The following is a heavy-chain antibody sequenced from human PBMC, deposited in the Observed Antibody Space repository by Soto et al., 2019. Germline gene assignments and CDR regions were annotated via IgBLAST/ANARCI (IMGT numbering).Heavy chain of an antibody. CDR1: GGTFSSYA. V-gene: IGHV1-69*01. Sequence: QVQLVQSGAEVKKPGSSVKVSCKASGGTFSSYAISWVRQAPGQGLEWMGGIIPIFGTANYAQKFQGRVTITADESTGTAYMELSSLRSEDTAVYYCARVGGNPNLPDWYFDLWGRGTLVTVSS. CDR2: IIPIFGTA. J-gene: IGHJ2*01. D-gene: IGHD2-15*01. CDR3: ARVGGNPNLPDWYFDL.